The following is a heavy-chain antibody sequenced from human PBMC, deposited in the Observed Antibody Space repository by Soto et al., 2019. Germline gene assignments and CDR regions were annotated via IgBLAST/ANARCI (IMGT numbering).Heavy chain of an antibody. Sequence: QVQLQESGPGLVKPSQTLSLTCTVSGGSISSGGYYWSWIRQHPGKGLEWIGYIYYSGSTYYNPSLKSRVTISVDTSKNQFSLKLSSVTAADTAVYYGARVRSGGYSSSPPNGFDPWGQGTLVTVSS. D-gene: IGHD6-6*01. CDR2: IYYSGST. V-gene: IGHV4-31*03. CDR1: GGSISSGGYY. CDR3: ARVRSGGYSSSPPNGFDP. J-gene: IGHJ5*02.